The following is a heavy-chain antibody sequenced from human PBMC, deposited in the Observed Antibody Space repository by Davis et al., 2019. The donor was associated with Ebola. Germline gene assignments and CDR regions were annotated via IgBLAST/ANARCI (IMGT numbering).Heavy chain of an antibody. CDR3: VRGWGRSGLDV. Sequence: HSQTLSLTCAISGDRVSSGGWNWIRQSPSRGLEWLGRTYYKSKWYNDYAVSVKSRITINPDTSKNQLSLQLNSVTPEDPAVYYCVRGWGRSGLDVWGQGTTVTVSS. CDR2: TYYKSKWYN. V-gene: IGHV6-1*01. J-gene: IGHJ6*02. CDR1: GDRVSSGG. D-gene: IGHD3-16*01.